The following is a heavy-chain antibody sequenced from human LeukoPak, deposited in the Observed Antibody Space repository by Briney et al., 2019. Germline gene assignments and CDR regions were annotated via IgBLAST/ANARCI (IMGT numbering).Heavy chain of an antibody. D-gene: IGHD2-8*01. CDR1: GFTFSSYE. Sequence: GGSLRLSCAASGFTFSSYEMNWVRQAPGKGLVWVSRINSDGSSTSYADSVKGRFTISRDNAKNTLYLQMNSLRAEDTAVYYCARGSVMGDAFDIWGQGTMVTVSS. CDR2: INSDGSST. J-gene: IGHJ3*02. CDR3: ARGSVMGDAFDI. V-gene: IGHV3-74*01.